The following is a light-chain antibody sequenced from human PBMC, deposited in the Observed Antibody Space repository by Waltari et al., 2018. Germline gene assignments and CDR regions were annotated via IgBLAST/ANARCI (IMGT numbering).Light chain of an antibody. CDR1: SSDVGGYNY. J-gene: IGLJ7*01. CDR2: DVI. CDR3: SSYTSRSTLTV. V-gene: IGLV2-14*03. Sequence: QSALTQPASVSGSPGQSITISCTGTSSDVGGYNYVSWYQQHPGKAPKLMIYDVINRPSGVSNRFSGSKSGNTASLTISGLQAEDEADYYGSSYTSRSTLTVFGGGTQLTVL.